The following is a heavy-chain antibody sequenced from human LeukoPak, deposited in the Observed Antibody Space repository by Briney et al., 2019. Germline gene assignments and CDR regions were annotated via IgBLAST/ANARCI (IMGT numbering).Heavy chain of an antibody. J-gene: IGHJ6*03. Sequence: PSETLSLACTVSGGSISSYYWSWIRQPPRKGLEWIGYIYYSGSTNYNPSLKSRVTISVDTSKNQFSLKLSSVTAADTAVYYCARDHEGASWYPPYYYYYYMDVWGKGTTVTVPS. D-gene: IGHD6-13*01. V-gene: IGHV4-59*01. CDR2: IYYSGST. CDR1: GGSISSYY. CDR3: ARDHEGASWYPPYYYYYYMDV.